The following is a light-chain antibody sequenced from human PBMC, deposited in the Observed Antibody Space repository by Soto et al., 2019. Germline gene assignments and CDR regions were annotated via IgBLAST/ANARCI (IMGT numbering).Light chain of an antibody. Sequence: EIVLTQSPATLSVSPGDRASLSCRASQSVSTNLAWYQHKPGQPPRLLFYSVSARASGVPARYSVSGSETDFTLTIRSLQSEDLSVYYCQQYHSRPRTFGQGTKVE. J-gene: IGKJ1*01. CDR3: QQYHSRPRT. CDR1: QSVSTN. V-gene: IGKV3-15*01. CDR2: SVS.